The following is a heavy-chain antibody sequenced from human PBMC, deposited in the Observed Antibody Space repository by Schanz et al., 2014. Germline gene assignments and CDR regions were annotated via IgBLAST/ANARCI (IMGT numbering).Heavy chain of an antibody. CDR2: MNPNSGNP. CDR1: GYTFVSYS. Sequence: QVQLVQSGAEVKKPGASVKVSCKASGYTFVSYSMHWVRQAPGQGLEWLGWMNPNSGNPGFAQKFRRKVTMTRNTSMSTAYIELHIRTTEDTAVYYCERGQAMDYWGQGTLVTVSS. CDR3: ERGQAMDY. J-gene: IGHJ4*02. V-gene: IGHV1-8*02.